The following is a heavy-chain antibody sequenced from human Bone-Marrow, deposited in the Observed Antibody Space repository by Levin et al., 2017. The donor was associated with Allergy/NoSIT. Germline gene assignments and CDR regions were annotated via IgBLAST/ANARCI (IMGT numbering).Heavy chain of an antibody. J-gene: IGHJ4*02. V-gene: IGHV3-74*03. CDR2: INSDGTSI. Sequence: GGSLRLSCAASGFTFRSQWMHLVRQAPGKGLVWVSRINSDGTSISYADSVKGRFTISRDNAKNTLFLHMNSLRVEDTAAYYCAREARDGYDLDYWGQGTLVTVSS. CDR1: GFTFRSQW. D-gene: IGHD5-12*01. CDR3: AREARDGYDLDY.